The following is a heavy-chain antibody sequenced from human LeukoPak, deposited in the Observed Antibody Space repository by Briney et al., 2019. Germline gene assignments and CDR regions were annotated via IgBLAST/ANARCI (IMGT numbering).Heavy chain of an antibody. CDR3: ARIQVTENWFDP. CDR1: GFSLSTSGMC. V-gene: IGHV2-70*11. CDR2: IDWDDDK. Sequence: SGPALVKPTQTLTLTCTFSGFSLSTSGMCVSWIRQPPGKALEWLARIDWDDDKYYRTSLKTRLTISKDTSKNQVVLTMTNMDPVDTATYYWARIQVTENWFDPWGQGTLVTVSS. J-gene: IGHJ5*02.